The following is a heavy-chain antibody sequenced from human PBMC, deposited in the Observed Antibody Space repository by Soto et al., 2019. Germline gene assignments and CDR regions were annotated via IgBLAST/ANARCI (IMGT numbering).Heavy chain of an antibody. CDR3: ASGGAGSGPFTWELPDH. CDR1: GNTFTYRY. CDR2: ITPFNGDV. Sequence: QMQLVQSGAEVKKPGSSVTVSCKALGNTFTYRYLRWVRQAPGQALEWMGWITPFNGDVHYAQKCQERVTITRDRSINTAYMRMSSLRSEDTAMYYCASGGAGSGPFTWELPDHWGQGTLVTVSS. D-gene: IGHD1-26*01. J-gene: IGHJ4*02. V-gene: IGHV1-45*02.